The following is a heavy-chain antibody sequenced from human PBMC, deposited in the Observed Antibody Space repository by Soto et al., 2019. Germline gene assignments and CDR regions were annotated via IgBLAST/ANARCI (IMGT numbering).Heavy chain of an antibody. CDR3: ARGSNGYTGYWFDS. J-gene: IGHJ5*01. Sequence: QVQLQESGPGLVKPSEPLSLICTVSGGSISTDNWWSWVRQPPGKGLEWIGDIYHSGVTNYDPSLKSRVSLLVDTSKNQFSLDLNSLTAADTAVYYCARGSNGYTGYWFDSWGQGIPVDVSS. V-gene: IGHV4-4*02. D-gene: IGHD3-16*01. CDR1: GGSISTDNW. CDR2: IYHSGVT.